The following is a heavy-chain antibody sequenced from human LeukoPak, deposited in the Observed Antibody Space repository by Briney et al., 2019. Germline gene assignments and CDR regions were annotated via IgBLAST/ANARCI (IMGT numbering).Heavy chain of an antibody. CDR3: ARRLAGTEDY. CDR2: IYTSGST. D-gene: IGHD6-13*01. Sequence: SETLSLTCTVSGGSVSSGSYYWSWIRQPAGKGLEWIGRIYTSGSTNYNPSLKSRVTISVDTSKNQFSLKLSSVTAADTAVYYCARRLAGTEDYWGQGTLVTVSS. V-gene: IGHV4-61*02. J-gene: IGHJ4*02. CDR1: GGSVSSGSYY.